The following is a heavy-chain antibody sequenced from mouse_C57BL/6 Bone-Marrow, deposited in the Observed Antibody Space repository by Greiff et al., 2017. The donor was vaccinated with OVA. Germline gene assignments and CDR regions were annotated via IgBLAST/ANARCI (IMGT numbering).Heavy chain of an antibody. V-gene: IGHV5-4*01. Sequence: EVHLVESGGGLVKPGGSLKLSCAASGFTFSSYAMSWVRQTPEKRLEWVATISDGGSYTYYPDNVKGRFTISRDNAKNNLYLQMSHLKSEDTAMYYCAREGYYGIYFDYWGQGTTLTVSS. CDR3: AREGYYGIYFDY. CDR2: ISDGGSYT. CDR1: GFTFSSYA. D-gene: IGHD1-1*01. J-gene: IGHJ2*01.